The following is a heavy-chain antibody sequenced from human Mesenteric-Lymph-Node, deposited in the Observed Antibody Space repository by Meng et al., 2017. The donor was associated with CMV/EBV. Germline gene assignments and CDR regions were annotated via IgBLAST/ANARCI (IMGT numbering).Heavy chain of an antibody. Sequence: ASVKVSCKASGYTFTNYYLHWVRQAPGQGLEWMGIINPSGGSTTYAQKFQGRVTMSTDTSTSTVHMELRSLRSDDTAVYYCARYYDSSGDYYEDFDYWGQGTLVTVSS. CDR3: ARYYDSSGDYYEDFDY. V-gene: IGHV1-46*01. CDR1: GYTFTNYY. CDR2: INPSGGST. J-gene: IGHJ4*02. D-gene: IGHD3-22*01.